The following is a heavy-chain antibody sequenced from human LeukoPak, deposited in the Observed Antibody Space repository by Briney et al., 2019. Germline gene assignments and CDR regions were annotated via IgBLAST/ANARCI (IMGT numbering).Heavy chain of an antibody. J-gene: IGHJ4*02. D-gene: IGHD6-19*01. V-gene: IGHV4-34*01. CDR3: ARDSALAQAVMFDY. CDR1: GGSFSDYY. Sequence: SETLSLTCAVYGGSFSDYYWSWIRQPPGKGLEYSGEINHSGITNYNPSLMSRVTISVDTSKNQFSLKLSSVTAADTAVYYCARDSALAQAVMFDYWGQGTLVTVSS. CDR2: INHSGIT.